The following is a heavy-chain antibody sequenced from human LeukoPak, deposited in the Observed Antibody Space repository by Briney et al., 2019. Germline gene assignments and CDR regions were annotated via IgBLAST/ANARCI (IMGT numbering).Heavy chain of an antibody. V-gene: IGHV4-4*07. J-gene: IGHJ4*02. CDR3: ARDACSSTSCSRRGYYFDY. D-gene: IGHD2-2*01. CDR1: GGSISSYY. Sequence: SETLSLTCTVSGGSISSYYWSWIRQPAGKGLEWIGRIYTGGSTNYNPSLKSRVTMSVDTSKNQFSLKLSSVTAADTAVYYCARDACSSTSCSRRGYYFDYWGQGTLVTVSS. CDR2: IYTGGST.